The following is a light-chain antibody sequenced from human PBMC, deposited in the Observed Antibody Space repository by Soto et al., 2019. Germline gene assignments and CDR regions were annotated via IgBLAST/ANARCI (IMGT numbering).Light chain of an antibody. CDR2: WAS. CDR1: QSVFYSSNNKNF. V-gene: IGKV4-1*01. J-gene: IGKJ3*01. CDR3: QPYLSDPLT. Sequence: DIVMTQSPDSLAVSLGERATINCKSSQSVFYSSNNKNFLAWYQQRPGQPPKLLIYWASTRESGVPDRFSGSGSETDFTLTISSLQAEDVAVYYCQPYLSDPLTFGPGTSVDIK.